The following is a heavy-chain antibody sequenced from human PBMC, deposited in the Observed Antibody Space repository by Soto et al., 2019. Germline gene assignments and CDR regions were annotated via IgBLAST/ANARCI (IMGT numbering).Heavy chain of an antibody. V-gene: IGHV3-30-3*01. CDR1: VFTFMRYV. D-gene: IGHD3-9*01. CDR3: ARDQSDIVTGYYNYYYYYGMDV. J-gene: IGHJ6*02. Sequence: PGWSLSLYCASSVFTFMRYVMHWVRQAPGKGLEWVAVISYDGSNKYYADSVKGRFTISRDNSKNTLYLQMNSLRAEDTAVYYCARDQSDIVTGYYNYYYYYGMDVWGQGTTVTVSS. CDR2: ISYDGSNK.